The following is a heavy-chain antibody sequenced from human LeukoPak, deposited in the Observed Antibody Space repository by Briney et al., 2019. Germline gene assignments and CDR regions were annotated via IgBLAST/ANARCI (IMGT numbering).Heavy chain of an antibody. Sequence: GRTLRLSCAASGFTFSNHWMHWVPQTPVKGLEWVALISSDGSTTYAASVVGRSIISRYNAKSSLYLEISTLRADDTSVYYCARVGKTFNYFYMDFWGKGATVTVSS. CDR3: ARVGKTFNYFYMDF. J-gene: IGHJ6*03. V-gene: IGHV3-74*01. D-gene: IGHD4-23*01. CDR1: GFTFSNHW. CDR2: ISSDGST.